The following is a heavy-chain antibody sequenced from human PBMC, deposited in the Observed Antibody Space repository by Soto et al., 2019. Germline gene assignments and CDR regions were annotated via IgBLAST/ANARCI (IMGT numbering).Heavy chain of an antibody. V-gene: IGHV4-39*01. Sequence: SETLSLTCTFSGSSIDSSNSYWDWIRQPPGKGLEWIGTTYYNGNAYYNPSLKSRVTMSVDTSKNQFSLKLISVTAADTAVYYCARHFVAVVIKGWGYWGQGTLVTVS. CDR3: ARHFVAVVIKGWGY. CDR2: TYYNGNA. D-gene: IGHD3-22*01. CDR1: GSSIDSSNSY. J-gene: IGHJ4*02.